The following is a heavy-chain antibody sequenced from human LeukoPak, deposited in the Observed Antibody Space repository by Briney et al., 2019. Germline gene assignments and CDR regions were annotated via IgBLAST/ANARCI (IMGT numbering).Heavy chain of an antibody. Sequence: SQTLSLTCAISGDSVSSNSGIWNWIRQSPSRGLEWLGRTYYRSKWYNDYAVSVKSRITINPDTSKNQFSLQLNSVTPEDTAVYYCARATTGYESSGYQYYFDYWGQGTLVTVSS. CDR1: GDSVSSNSGI. V-gene: IGHV6-1*01. D-gene: IGHD3-22*01. J-gene: IGHJ4*02. CDR3: ARATTGYESSGYQYYFDY. CDR2: TYYRSKWYN.